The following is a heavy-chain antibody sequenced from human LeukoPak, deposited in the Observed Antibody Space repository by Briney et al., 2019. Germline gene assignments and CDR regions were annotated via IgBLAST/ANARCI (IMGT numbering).Heavy chain of an antibody. Sequence: GGSLRLSCAASGFTFSDYYMSWIRQAPGKGLEWVSYISSSGNTTYYADSVKGRFTISRDNAKNTLYLQMNSLRAEDTAVYYCATDCTYGSGGSCPSATYHYYMDVWGKGTTVTVSS. CDR3: ATDCTYGSGGSCPSATYHYYMDV. V-gene: IGHV3-11*01. CDR1: GFTFSDYY. J-gene: IGHJ6*03. D-gene: IGHD2-15*01. CDR2: ISSSGNTT.